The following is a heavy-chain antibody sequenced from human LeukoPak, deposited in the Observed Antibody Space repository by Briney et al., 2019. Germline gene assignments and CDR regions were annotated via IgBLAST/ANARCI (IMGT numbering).Heavy chain of an antibody. CDR3: ARSGAVIWYWYFDL. Sequence: SETLSLTCTVSGGSISSSSYYWSWIRQPPGKGLEWIGYIYYSGSTNYNPSLKSRVTISVDTSKNQFSLKLSSVTAADTAVYYCARSGAVIWYWYFDLWGRGTLVTVSS. CDR2: IYYSGST. CDR1: GGSISSSSYY. V-gene: IGHV4-61*01. J-gene: IGHJ2*01. D-gene: IGHD2-21*01.